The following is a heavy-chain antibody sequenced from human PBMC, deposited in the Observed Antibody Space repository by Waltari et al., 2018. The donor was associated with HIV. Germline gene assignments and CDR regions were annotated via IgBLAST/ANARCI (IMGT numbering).Heavy chain of an antibody. CDR1: GFTFSGSA. CDR3: TRSSPPPDV. J-gene: IGHJ6*02. Sequence: EVQLVESGGGLVQPGGSLKLSCAASGFTFSGSAMHWVRQASGKGLEGVGRIRSKANSYATAYAASVKGRFTISRDDSKNTAYLQMNSLKTEDTAVYYCTRSSPPPDVWGQGTTVTVSS. D-gene: IGHD2-15*01. CDR2: IRSKANSYAT. V-gene: IGHV3-73*02.